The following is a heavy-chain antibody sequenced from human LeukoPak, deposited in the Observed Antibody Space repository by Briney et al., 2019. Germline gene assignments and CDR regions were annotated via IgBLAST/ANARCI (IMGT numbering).Heavy chain of an antibody. CDR3: AREVAGGYCSSTSCYKRIYDY. V-gene: IGHV4-59*01. Sequence: SETLSLTCTVSDGSISSYYWSWIRQPPGKGLGWIGYIYYSGSTNYNPSLKSRVTISVDTSKNQFSLKLSSVTAADTAVYYCAREVAGGYCSSTSCYKRIYDYWGQGTLVTVSS. CDR2: IYYSGST. J-gene: IGHJ4*02. CDR1: DGSISSYY. D-gene: IGHD2-2*02.